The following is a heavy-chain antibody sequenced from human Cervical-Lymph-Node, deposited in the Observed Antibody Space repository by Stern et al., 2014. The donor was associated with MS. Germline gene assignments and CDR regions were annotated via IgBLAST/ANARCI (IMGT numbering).Heavy chain of an antibody. J-gene: IGHJ4*02. CDR1: GGSISSYY. V-gene: IGHV4-59*01. D-gene: IGHD6-25*01. CDR2: IYYSGST. Sequence: QVQLVQSGPGLVKPSETLSLTCTVSGGSISSYYWSWIRQPPGKGLEWIGYIYYSGSTNYIPSLKSRVTITVDTSKNQFSLKLSSVTAADTAVYYCARGAADGPDYWGQGTLVTVSS. CDR3: ARGAADGPDY.